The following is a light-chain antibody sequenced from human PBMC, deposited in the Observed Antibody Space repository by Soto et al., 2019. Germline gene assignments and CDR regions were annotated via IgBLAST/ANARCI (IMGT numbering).Light chain of an antibody. CDR1: SSNIGAGYE. CDR2: KDT. Sequence: QSVLTQPPSVSGAPGERVTISCTGSSSNIGAGYEVHCYQQLTRASPKLLIYKDTDRPSAVPERFCGSNSGTSASLAITRPLAEDEADDYCQSYDNRLSGSYVFGTGTKVTVL. CDR3: QSYDNRLSGSYV. V-gene: IGLV1-40*01. J-gene: IGLJ1*01.